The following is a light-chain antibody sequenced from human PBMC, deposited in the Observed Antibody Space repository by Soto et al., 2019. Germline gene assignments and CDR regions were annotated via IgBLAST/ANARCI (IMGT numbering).Light chain of an antibody. J-gene: IGKJ3*01. Sequence: DIPMTQSPSSVPASVGDRVTITCRSSQGISSWLAWYQQKPGKAPKLLIYAASSLQSGVPSRFSGSGSGTDFPVTIRRLQSEDFATYYCQQANSFPFTFGPETKEDIK. V-gene: IGKV1D-12*01. CDR3: QQANSFPFT. CDR1: QGISSW. CDR2: AAS.